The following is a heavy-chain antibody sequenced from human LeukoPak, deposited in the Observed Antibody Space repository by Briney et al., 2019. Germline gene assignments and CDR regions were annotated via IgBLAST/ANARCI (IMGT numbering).Heavy chain of an antibody. V-gene: IGHV1-69*13. D-gene: IGHD6-19*01. Sequence: SVKVSCKASGGTFSSYAISWVRQAPGQGLEWMRGIIPIFGTANYAQKFQGRVTITADESTSTAYMELSSLRSEDTAVYYCVRAEAVAGRFHFDHWGQGTLVIVSS. CDR1: GGTFSSYA. CDR2: IIPIFGTA. CDR3: VRAEAVAGRFHFDH. J-gene: IGHJ4*02.